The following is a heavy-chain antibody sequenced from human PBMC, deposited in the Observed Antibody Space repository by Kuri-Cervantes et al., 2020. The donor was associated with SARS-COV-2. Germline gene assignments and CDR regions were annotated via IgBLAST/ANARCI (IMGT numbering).Heavy chain of an antibody. CDR3: ARNHSMDV. CDR2: IWYDGRNT. J-gene: IGHJ6*03. Sequence: GESLKISCASSGFTFSDYDMHWVRQAPGKGLEWVAVIWYDGRNTYYTGSVKGRFTISRDNSKNMLYLEVNSLRAEDTAVYYCARNHSMDVRGTGTAVTVSS. CDR1: GFTFSDYD. V-gene: IGHV3-33*08.